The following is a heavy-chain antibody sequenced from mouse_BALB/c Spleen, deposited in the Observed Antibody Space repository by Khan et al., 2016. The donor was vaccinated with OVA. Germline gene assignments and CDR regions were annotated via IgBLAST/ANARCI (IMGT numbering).Heavy chain of an antibody. CDR1: GYTFTSYD. CDR2: MFPGDGST. Sequence: VQLQESGAELVKPGASVKLSCKASGYTFTSYDINWVRQRPEQGLEWIGWMFPGDGSTKYNENFKDKATLTTDKSSSTAYMQLSRLTSEDSGAYFWARGGDGGFAYGGQGTLVTVSA. J-gene: IGHJ3*01. D-gene: IGHD3-3*01. V-gene: IGHV1-85*01. CDR3: ARGGDGGFAY.